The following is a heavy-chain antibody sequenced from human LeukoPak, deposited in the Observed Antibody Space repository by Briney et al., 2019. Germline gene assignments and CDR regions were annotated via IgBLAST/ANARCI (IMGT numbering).Heavy chain of an antibody. J-gene: IGHJ6*03. CDR2: ISAYNGNT. CDR1: GYTFTSYG. CDR3: ARDVSDFWSFSKYYYMDV. V-gene: IGHV1-18*01. Sequence: GASVKVSCKASGYTFTSYGISWVRQAPGQGLEWMGWISAYNGNTKYAQKLQGRVTMTTDTSTSTVYMELRSLRSDDTAVYYCARDVSDFWSFSKYYYMDVWGKGTTVTVSS. D-gene: IGHD3-3*01.